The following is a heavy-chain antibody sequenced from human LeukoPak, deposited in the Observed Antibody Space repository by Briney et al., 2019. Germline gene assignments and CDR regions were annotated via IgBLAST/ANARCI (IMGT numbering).Heavy chain of an antibody. D-gene: IGHD5-12*01. J-gene: IGHJ4*02. Sequence: PGGSLRLSCTASGFTFGDYAMSWFRQAPGKGLEWVGFIRSKAYGGTTEYAASVKGRFTISRDDSKSIAYLQMNSLKTEDTAVYYCARGGYSGYDSRPAVDYWGQGTLVTVSS. CDR3: ARGGYSGYDSRPAVDY. V-gene: IGHV3-49*03. CDR1: GFTFGDYA. CDR2: IRSKAYGGTT.